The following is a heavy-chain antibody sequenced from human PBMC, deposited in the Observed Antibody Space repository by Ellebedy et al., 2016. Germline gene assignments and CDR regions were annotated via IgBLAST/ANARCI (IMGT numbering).Heavy chain of an antibody. V-gene: IGHV4-61*01. D-gene: IGHD1-26*01. Sequence: SETLSLTXTVSGGSVSSGSYYWSWIRQPPGKGLEWIGYIYYSGSTNYNPSLKSRVTISVDTSKNQFSLKLSSVTAADTAVYYCARGSGSYSDFDYWGQGTLVTVSS. CDR1: GGSVSSGSYY. CDR2: IYYSGST. J-gene: IGHJ4*02. CDR3: ARGSGSYSDFDY.